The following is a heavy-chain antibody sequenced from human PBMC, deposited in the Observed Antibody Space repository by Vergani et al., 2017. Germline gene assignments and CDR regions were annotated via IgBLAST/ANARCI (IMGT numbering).Heavy chain of an antibody. J-gene: IGHJ3*02. D-gene: IGHD3-16*02. CDR1: GFTFSSYA. V-gene: IGHV3-23*01. Sequence: EVQLLESGGGLVQPGGSLRLSCAASGFTFSSYAMSWVRQAPGKGLEWVSAISGSGGSTYYADSVKGRFTISRDNSKNTLYLQMNSLRAEDTAVYYCAKXIMITFGGVIVTTDAFDIWGQGTMVTVSS. CDR2: ISGSGGST. CDR3: AKXIMITFGGVIVTTDAFDI.